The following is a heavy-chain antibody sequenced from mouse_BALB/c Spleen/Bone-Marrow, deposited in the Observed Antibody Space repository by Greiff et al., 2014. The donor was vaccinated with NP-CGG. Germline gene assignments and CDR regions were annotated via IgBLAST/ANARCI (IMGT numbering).Heavy chain of an antibody. CDR3: ARLITTDY. Sequence: EVQLQQSGAELVKPGASVKLSCTASGFNIKDTYMHWVKQRPEQGLEWIGRFDPANGNTKYDPKFQGKATITADTSSNTAYLQLSSLTSEDTAVYYCARLITTDYWGQGTTLTVSS. CDR2: FDPANGNT. J-gene: IGHJ2*01. CDR1: GFNIKDTY. V-gene: IGHV14-3*02. D-gene: IGHD2-4*01.